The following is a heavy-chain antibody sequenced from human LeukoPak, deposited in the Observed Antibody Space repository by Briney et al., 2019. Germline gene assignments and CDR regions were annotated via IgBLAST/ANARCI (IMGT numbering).Heavy chain of an antibody. J-gene: IGHJ4*02. CDR1: GFTFSSYW. CDR3: ARQDYGYSAF. D-gene: IGHD5-18*01. Sequence: GGSLRLSCATSGFTFSSYWMSWVRQAPGKGLECVANIKQDGREKYFVDSVKGRFTISRDNAKRSLFLHMNSLRAEDTAVYYCARQDYGYSAFWGQGTLVTVSS. V-gene: IGHV3-7*01. CDR2: IKQDGREK.